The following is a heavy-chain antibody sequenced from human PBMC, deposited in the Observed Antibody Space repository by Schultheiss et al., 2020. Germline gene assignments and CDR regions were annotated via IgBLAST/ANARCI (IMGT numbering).Heavy chain of an antibody. CDR3: ARDLGRVVAAAGNVYYYYGMDV. Sequence: SQTLSLTCTVSGGSISSGGYYWSWIRQHPGKGLEWIGYIYYSGSTYYNPSLKSRVTISVDTSKNQFSLKLSSVTAADTAVYYCARDLGRVVAAAGNVYYYYGMDVWGQGTTVTVSS. D-gene: IGHD6-13*01. CDR1: GGSISSGGYY. CDR2: IYYSGST. J-gene: IGHJ6*02. V-gene: IGHV4-31*03.